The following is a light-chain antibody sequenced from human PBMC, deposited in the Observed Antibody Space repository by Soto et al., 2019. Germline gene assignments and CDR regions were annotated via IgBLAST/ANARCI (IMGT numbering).Light chain of an antibody. CDR2: GAS. CDR1: PRASSR. V-gene: IGKV3-15*01. CDR3: HQYNNLWT. Sequence: EIVLTQSPATLSLPPGERVALSFTPSPRASSRLAWYQQKPGQPPRLLIYGASTRATGIPARFSGSGSGTEFPLTLSSLQSEDFRVYYCHQYNNLWTFGQGTTVDIK. J-gene: IGKJ1*01.